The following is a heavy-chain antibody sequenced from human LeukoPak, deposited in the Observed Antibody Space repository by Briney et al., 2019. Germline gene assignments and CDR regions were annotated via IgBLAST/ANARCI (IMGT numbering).Heavy chain of an antibody. CDR1: GGSISSYY. D-gene: IGHD6-19*01. J-gene: IGHJ5*02. CDR2: IYYSGST. Sequence: SETLSLTCTVSGGSISSYYWSWIRQPPGKGLEWIGYIYYSGSTNYNPSLKSRVTISVDTSRNQFSMNLNSVTAADTAVYYCAKGAGPPWFDPWGQGTLVTVSS. V-gene: IGHV4-59*08. CDR3: AKGAGPPWFDP.